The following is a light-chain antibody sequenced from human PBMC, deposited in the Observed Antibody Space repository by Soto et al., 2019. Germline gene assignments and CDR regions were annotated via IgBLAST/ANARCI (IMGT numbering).Light chain of an antibody. CDR1: SSDVGGSNY. CDR3: CSYTTSSTVF. CDR2: DVS. V-gene: IGLV2-14*01. J-gene: IGLJ2*01. Sequence: QSALTQPASVSGSPGQSITISCTGTSSDVGGSNYVSWYQQHPGKAPKLTIYDVSNRPSGVSNRFSGSKSGNTASLTISGLQAEDEADYFCCSYTTSSTVFFGGGTKLTVL.